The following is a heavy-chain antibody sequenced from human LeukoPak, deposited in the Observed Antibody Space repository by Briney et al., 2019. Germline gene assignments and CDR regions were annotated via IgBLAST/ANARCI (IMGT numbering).Heavy chain of an antibody. D-gene: IGHD2-21*01. V-gene: IGHV1-8*01. CDR3: TRGSRHQLLYDY. CDR1: VYTFSNYD. J-gene: IGHJ4*02. Sequence: ASVTVSCKTSVYTFSNYDIHWVRQATGQGPEWMGWMNPESGGTGYSQKFQGRVTMTRDSSRSTAYMELISRRFEDTAIYYCTRGSRHQLLYDYWGQGTLVTVSS. CDR2: MNPESGGT.